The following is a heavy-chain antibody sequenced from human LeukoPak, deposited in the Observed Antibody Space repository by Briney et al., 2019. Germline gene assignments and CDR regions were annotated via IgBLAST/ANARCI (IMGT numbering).Heavy chain of an antibody. CDR1: SGSISSYY. CDR2: IYYSGST. CDR3: ARLPYDSSGYYYGFDY. D-gene: IGHD3-22*01. Sequence: SETLSLTCTVSSGSISSYYWSWIRQPPGKGLEWIGYIYYSGSTNYNPSLKSRVTISVDTSKNQFSLKLSSVTAADTAAYYCARLPYDSSGYYYGFDYWGQGTLVTVSS. J-gene: IGHJ4*02. V-gene: IGHV4-59*01.